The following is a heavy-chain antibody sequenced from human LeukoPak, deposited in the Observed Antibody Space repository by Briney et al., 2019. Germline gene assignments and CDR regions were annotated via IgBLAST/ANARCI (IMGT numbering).Heavy chain of an antibody. J-gene: IGHJ4*02. Sequence: ASVKVSCKASGYTFIGQYLHWVRQAPGRGLEWMGWINPNSGGTNYAQRFRGRVTMTRDTSINTAYMELSRLRPDDTAVYYCARETYSYDRSGYYPSDYWGQGTLVTVSS. D-gene: IGHD3-22*01. CDR2: INPNSGGT. CDR3: ARETYSYDRSGYYPSDY. V-gene: IGHV1-2*02. CDR1: GYTFIGQY.